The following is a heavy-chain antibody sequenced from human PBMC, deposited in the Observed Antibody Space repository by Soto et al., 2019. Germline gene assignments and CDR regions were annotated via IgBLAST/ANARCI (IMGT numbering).Heavy chain of an antibody. CDR2: ISGSGGST. D-gene: IGHD4-17*01. J-gene: IGHJ4*02. CDR3: AKPPSYGDHGHYFDY. V-gene: IGHV3-23*01. CDR1: GFTFSSYA. Sequence: PGGSLRLSCAASGFTFSSYAMSWVRQAPGKGLEWVSAISGSGGSTYYADSVKGRFTISRDNSKNTLYLQMNSLRAEDTAVYYCAKPPSYGDHGHYFDYWGQGTLVTVSS.